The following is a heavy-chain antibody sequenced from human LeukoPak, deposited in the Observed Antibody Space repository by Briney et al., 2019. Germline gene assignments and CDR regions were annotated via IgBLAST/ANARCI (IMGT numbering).Heavy chain of an antibody. D-gene: IGHD6-13*01. J-gene: IGHJ5*02. CDR3: ARHLGRITAAAPRWFDP. CDR2: IYPDDSDT. CDR1: GYSFTNYW. V-gene: IGHV5-51*01. Sequence: GESLKISCKGSGYSFTNYWIGWVRQMPGKGLEWMGIIYPDDSDTRYSPSFQGQVTISADKSISTAYLQWSSLKASDTAMYYCARHLGRITAAAPRWFDPWGQGTLVTVSS.